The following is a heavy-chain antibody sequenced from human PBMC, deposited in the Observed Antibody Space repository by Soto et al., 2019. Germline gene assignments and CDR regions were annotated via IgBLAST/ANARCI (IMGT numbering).Heavy chain of an antibody. J-gene: IGHJ5*02. V-gene: IGHV4-30-2*01. Sequence: SETLSLTCVVSGGSISSGGYTWSWLRQPPGKGLEWIGYIYHSGSTSYTPSLKSRVAISVDASRNQFSLKLSSVTAADTAVYYCARGGDYHVNWFDPWGQGTLVTVPS. CDR2: IYHSGST. CDR3: ARGGDYHVNWFDP. D-gene: IGHD2-21*01. CDR1: GGSISSGGYT.